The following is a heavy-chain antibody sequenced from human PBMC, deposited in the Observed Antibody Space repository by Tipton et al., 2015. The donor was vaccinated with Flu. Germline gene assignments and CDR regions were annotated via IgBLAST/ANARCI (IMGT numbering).Heavy chain of an antibody. Sequence: TLSLTCTVSGGSMSSYYWNWIRQPAGKGLEWIGRIYASGSTTYNPTLQSRVTMSVDTSKNQFSLNLGSVTAADTAVYYCASTSNYGRRIEPDFDSWGQGTLVTVSS. J-gene: IGHJ4*02. CDR1: GGSMSSYY. CDR2: IYASGST. CDR3: ASTSNYGRRIEPDFDS. D-gene: IGHD4-17*01. V-gene: IGHV4-4*07.